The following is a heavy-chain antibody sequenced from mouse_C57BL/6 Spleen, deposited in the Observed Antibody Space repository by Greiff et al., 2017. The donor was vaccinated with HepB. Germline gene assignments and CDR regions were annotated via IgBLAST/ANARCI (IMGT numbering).Heavy chain of an antibody. J-gene: IGHJ1*03. V-gene: IGHV1-69*01. CDR1: GYTFTSYW. CDR3: ARGRIITTVVAHWYFDV. CDR2: IDPSDSYT. D-gene: IGHD1-1*01. Sequence: QSCKASGYTFTSYWMHWVKQRPGQGLEWIGEIDPSDSYTNYNQKFKGKSTLTVDKSSSTAYMQLSSLTSEDSAVYYCARGRIITTVVAHWYFDVWGTGTTVTVSS.